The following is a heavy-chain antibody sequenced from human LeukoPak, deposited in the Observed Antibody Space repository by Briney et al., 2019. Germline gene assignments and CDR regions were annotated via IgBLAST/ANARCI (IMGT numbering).Heavy chain of an antibody. J-gene: IGHJ3*02. CDR2: ISSSSSYI. V-gene: IGHV3-21*01. Sequence: GGSLRLSCAASGFTFSSYSMNWVRQAPGKGLEWVSSISSSSSYIYYADSVKGRFTISRDNAKNSLYLQMNSLRAEDTAVYYCARDGGPTILWFGEATNGAFDIWGQGTMVTVSS. CDR3: ARDGGPTILWFGEATNGAFDI. CDR1: GFTFSSYS. D-gene: IGHD3-10*01.